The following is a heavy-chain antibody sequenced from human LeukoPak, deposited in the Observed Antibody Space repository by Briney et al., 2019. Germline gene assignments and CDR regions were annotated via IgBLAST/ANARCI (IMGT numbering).Heavy chain of an antibody. D-gene: IGHD2-2*01. Sequence: GGSLRLSCAASGFTFSSYAMHWVRQAPGKGLEWVAVISYDGSNKYYAASVKGRFTISRDNSKNTLYLQMNSLRAEDTAVYYCARVPVGPAAPWGQGTLGTVSS. CDR2: ISYDGSNK. J-gene: IGHJ5*02. CDR1: GFTFSSYA. V-gene: IGHV3-30-3*01. CDR3: ARVPVGPAAP.